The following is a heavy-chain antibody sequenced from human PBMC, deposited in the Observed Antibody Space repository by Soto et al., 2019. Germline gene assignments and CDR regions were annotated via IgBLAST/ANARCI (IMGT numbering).Heavy chain of an antibody. Sequence: SETLSLTCAVSVGSIISSNWCSWVRHPPGKGLEWIGEIYHSGSTNYNPSLKSRVTISVDKSKNQFSLKLSSVTAADTAVYYCASMAGQYQLLRYYYYYGMDVWGQGTTVTVSS. CDR2: IYHSGST. V-gene: IGHV4-4*02. CDR1: VGSIISSNW. D-gene: IGHD2-2*01. J-gene: IGHJ6*02. CDR3: ASMAGQYQLLRYYYYYGMDV.